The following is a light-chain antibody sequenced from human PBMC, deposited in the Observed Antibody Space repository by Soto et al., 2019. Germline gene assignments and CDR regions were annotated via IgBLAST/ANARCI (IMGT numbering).Light chain of an antibody. CDR3: CSYARSSTYV. CDR2: DVS. Sequence: QSALTQPRSVSGSPGQSVTISCTGTTSDVGGYNYVSWYQQHPGKAPKLMVYDVSKRPSGVPDRFSGSKSGNTASLTISGLHAEDEADDYGCSYARSSTYVFGTGTKVA. J-gene: IGLJ1*01. V-gene: IGLV2-11*01. CDR1: TSDVGGYNY.